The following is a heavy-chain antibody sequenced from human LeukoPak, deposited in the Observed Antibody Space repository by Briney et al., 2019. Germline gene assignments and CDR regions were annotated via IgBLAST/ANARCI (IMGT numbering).Heavy chain of an antibody. V-gene: IGHV1-18*01. J-gene: IGHJ4*02. Sequence: GASVKVSCKASGYTFTSYGISWVRQAPGQGLEWMGWISAYNGNTNYAQKLQGRVTMTTDTSTSTAYMELRSLRSDDTAVYYCARDPYDYDILTGEKRIFDYWGQGTLVTVSS. CDR1: GYTFTSYG. CDR2: ISAYNGNT. CDR3: ARDPYDYDILTGEKRIFDY. D-gene: IGHD3-9*01.